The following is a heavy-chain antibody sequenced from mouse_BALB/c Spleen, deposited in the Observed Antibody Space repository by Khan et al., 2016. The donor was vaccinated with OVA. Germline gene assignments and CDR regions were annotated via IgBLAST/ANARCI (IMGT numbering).Heavy chain of an antibody. Sequence: VQLKESGPGLVAPSQSLSITCTVSGFSLTGYGVNWVRQPPGKGLEWLGVIWGDGITDYNSALKSRLSISKDNSKSQVFLKMNSLQTDDTARYYCARGPYFGNYFAMDYWGQGTSGTVSS. J-gene: IGHJ4*01. D-gene: IGHD2-10*01. CDR3: ARGPYFGNYFAMDY. CDR1: GFSLTGYG. V-gene: IGHV2-6-7*01. CDR2: IWGDGIT.